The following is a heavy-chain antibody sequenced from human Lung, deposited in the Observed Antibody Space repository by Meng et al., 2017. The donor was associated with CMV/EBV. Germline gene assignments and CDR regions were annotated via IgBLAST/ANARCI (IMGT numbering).Heavy chain of an antibody. CDR1: GYTFNDYY. J-gene: IGHJ4*02. D-gene: IGHD1-1*01. V-gene: IGHV1-2*02. CDR2: INSNTGDT. Sequence: QVQLVLCGAWVKNPGASVKVSCKASGYTFNDYYVHWVRQAPGQGLGWVGWINSNTGDTNYAQKFQGRVTVTRDTSINTVYLELTTLRSDDTAIYYCATWNYNSSNYWGQGTLVTVSS. CDR3: ATWNYNSSNY.